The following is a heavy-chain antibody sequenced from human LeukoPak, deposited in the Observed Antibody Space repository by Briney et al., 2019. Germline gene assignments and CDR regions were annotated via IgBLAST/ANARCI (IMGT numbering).Heavy chain of an antibody. D-gene: IGHD1-26*01. V-gene: IGHV3-30*04. CDR1: GFIFKDYV. CDR2: ISSDSNTR. Sequence: GRSLRLSCAGSGFIFKDYVIHWARQAPGKGLEWVAVISSDSNTRIYANSVEGRFTISRDNSKNTLYLQMNSLRVEDTAVYYCAKDGGPSSSGSQFFNYWGQGALVTVSS. J-gene: IGHJ4*02. CDR3: AKDGGPSSSGSQFFNY.